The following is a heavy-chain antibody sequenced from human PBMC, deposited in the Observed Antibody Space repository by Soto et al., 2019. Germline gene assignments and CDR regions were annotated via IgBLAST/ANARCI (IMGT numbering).Heavy chain of an antibody. V-gene: IGHV4-59*01. CDR2: IYYSGST. CDR1: GGSISSYY. D-gene: IGHD3-3*01. J-gene: IGHJ4*02. Sequence: SETLSLTCTVSGGSISSYYWSWIRQPPGKGLEWIGYIYYSGSTNYNPSLKSRVTISVDTSKNQFSLKLSSVTAADTAVYYCARDATIFGVVTPRGPFDYWGQGTLVTVSS. CDR3: ARDATIFGVVTPRGPFDY.